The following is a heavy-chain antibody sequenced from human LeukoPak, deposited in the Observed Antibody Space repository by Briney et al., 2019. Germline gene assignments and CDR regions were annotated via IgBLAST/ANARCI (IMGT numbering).Heavy chain of an antibody. CDR1: GYTFTGYY. Sequence: ASVKVSCKASGYTFTGYYMHWVRQAPGQGLEWMGWINLNSGGTNYAQKFQGWVTMTRDTSISTAYMELSRLRSDDTAVYYCAREDNALPYFQHWGQGTLVTVSS. V-gene: IGHV1-2*04. D-gene: IGHD2-15*01. CDR3: AREDNALPYFQH. J-gene: IGHJ1*01. CDR2: INLNSGGT.